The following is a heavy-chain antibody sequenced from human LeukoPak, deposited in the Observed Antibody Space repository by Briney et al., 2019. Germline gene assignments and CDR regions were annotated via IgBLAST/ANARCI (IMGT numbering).Heavy chain of an antibody. CDR1: GFSFSTYA. J-gene: IGHJ4*02. CDR2: ISSDGDST. CDR3: AKVAPLGTSWYAFNY. D-gene: IGHD6-13*01. V-gene: IGHV3-23*01. Sequence: GGSLRLSWAASGFSFSTYAMGGVRQAPGEGRGGAAGISSDGDSTSSADPVKGRFTISRDNSKNTLSLYMTSLRAEDTALYFCAKVAPLGTSWYAFNYWGQGTLVTVSS.